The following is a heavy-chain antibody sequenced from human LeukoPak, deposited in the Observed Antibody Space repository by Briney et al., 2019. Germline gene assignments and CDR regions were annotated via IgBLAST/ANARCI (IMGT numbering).Heavy chain of an antibody. CDR3: ARAMSFYYGSAFDY. D-gene: IGHD3-10*01. V-gene: IGHV1-3*01. J-gene: IGHJ4*02. CDR1: QYAFTDYA. Sequence: ASVKVSCKASQYAFTDYAVHWVRQAPGQRLEWMGWINAGNGKTKYSQSFQGRITITRDTSATTAYMELTSLTSEDTAVYYCARAMSFYYGSAFDYWGQGTLVTVSS. CDR2: INAGNGKT.